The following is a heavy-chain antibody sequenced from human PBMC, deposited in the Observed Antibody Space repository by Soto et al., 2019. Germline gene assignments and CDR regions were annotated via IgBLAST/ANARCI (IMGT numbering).Heavy chain of an antibody. J-gene: IGHJ2*01. CDR3: ASRRGYSYGYWYFDL. Sequence: QVQLQESGPGLVKPSQTLSLTCTVSGGSISSGDYYWSWIRQPPGKGLEWIGYIYYSGSTCYNPSLKSRVTVSVDTSKNQFSLKLSSVTAADPAVYYCASRRGYSYGYWYFDLWGRGTLVTVSS. CDR1: GGSISSGDYY. V-gene: IGHV4-30-4*01. CDR2: IYYSGST. D-gene: IGHD5-18*01.